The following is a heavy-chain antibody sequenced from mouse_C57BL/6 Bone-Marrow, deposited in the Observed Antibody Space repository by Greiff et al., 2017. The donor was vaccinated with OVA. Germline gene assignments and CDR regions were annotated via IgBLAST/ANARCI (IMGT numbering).Heavy chain of an antibody. CDR2: IYPGDGDT. V-gene: IGHV1-80*01. Sequence: QVQLQQSGAELVKPGASVKISCKASGYAFSSYWMNWVKQRPGKGLEWIGQIYPGDGDTNYNGKFKGKATLTADKSSSTAYMQLSSLTSEDSAVYFCARGGSSGLFDYWGQGTTLTVSS. CDR3: ARGGSSGLFDY. J-gene: IGHJ2*01. CDR1: GYAFSSYW. D-gene: IGHD3-2*02.